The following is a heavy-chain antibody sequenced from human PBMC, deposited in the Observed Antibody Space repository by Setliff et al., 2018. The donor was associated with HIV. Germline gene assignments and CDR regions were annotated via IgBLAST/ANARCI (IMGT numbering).Heavy chain of an antibody. V-gene: IGHV1-8*03. J-gene: IGHJ2*01. CDR3: ARSGPRDHDFWYDRSRRYFDL. Sequence: GASVKVSCKASGYTFTGYYIHWVRQATGQSPEWMGWMNPKSGNTGYKQTFQDRITITRDTSINTIHMELKSLTSEDTAVYYCARSGPRDHDFWYDRSRRYFDLWGRGTLVTSPQ. D-gene: IGHD3-3*01. CDR2: MNPKSGNT. CDR1: GYTFTGYY.